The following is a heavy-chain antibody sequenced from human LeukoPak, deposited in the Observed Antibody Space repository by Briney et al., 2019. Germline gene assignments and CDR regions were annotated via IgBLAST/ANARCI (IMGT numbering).Heavy chain of an antibody. J-gene: IGHJ4*02. CDR2: IYYDGSSK. V-gene: IGHV3-30*12. Sequence: GGSLRLSCAASGFTFSNYGIHWVRQAPGKGLEWVAFIYYDGSSKYYADSVKGRFTISRDNSKNTVYLQMNSLRAEDTAVYYCARGLSGYASSLGYWGQGTLVTVSA. CDR3: ARGLSGYASSLGY. CDR1: GFTFSNYG. D-gene: IGHD6-6*01.